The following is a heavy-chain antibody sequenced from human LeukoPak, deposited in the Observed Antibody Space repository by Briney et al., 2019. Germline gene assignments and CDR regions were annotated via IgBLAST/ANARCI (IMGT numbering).Heavy chain of an antibody. Sequence: ASVKVSCKASGYTFTSYGISWVRQAPGQGLEWMGWINPNSGGTNYAQKFQGRVTMTRDTSISAAYMELRRLRSDDTAVYYCARDHRIVGATPARYGYYYYYMDVWGKGTTVTVSS. J-gene: IGHJ6*03. D-gene: IGHD1-26*01. CDR1: GYTFTSYG. V-gene: IGHV1-2*02. CDR2: INPNSGGT. CDR3: ARDHRIVGATPARYGYYYYYMDV.